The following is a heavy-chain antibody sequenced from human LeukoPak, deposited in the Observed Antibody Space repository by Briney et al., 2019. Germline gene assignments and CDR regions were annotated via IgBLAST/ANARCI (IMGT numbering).Heavy chain of an antibody. D-gene: IGHD5-18*01. CDR3: AKERDTAVVTAFDI. CDR1: GLIFSRNW. CDR2: IKQDGSEK. J-gene: IGHJ3*02. V-gene: IGHV3-7*01. Sequence: GGSLRLSCAASGLIFSRNWMSWVRQAPGKGMEWVANIKQDGSEKYYVDSVKGRFTISRDNAKNSLYLQMNSLRAEDTAVYYCAKERDTAVVTAFDIWGQGTMVTVSS.